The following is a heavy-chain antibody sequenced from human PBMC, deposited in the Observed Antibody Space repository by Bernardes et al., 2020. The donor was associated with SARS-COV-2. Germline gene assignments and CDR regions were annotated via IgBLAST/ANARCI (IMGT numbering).Heavy chain of an antibody. CDR3: TRDPVGAYYFDF. V-gene: IGHV3-66*01. Sequence: GGSLRLSCAASGFTVGTKYMTWVRQAPGKGLEWVAVIFSGGDAFYADSVKGRFTISRDNSKNTLFLQMHSLRAEDTAVYFCTRDPVGAYYFDFWGQGTLVAVSS. CDR1: GFTVGTKY. D-gene: IGHD1-26*01. J-gene: IGHJ4*02. CDR2: IFSGGDA.